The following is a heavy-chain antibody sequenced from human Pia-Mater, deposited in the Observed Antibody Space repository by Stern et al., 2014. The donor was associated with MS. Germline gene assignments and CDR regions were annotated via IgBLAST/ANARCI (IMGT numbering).Heavy chain of an antibody. CDR2: ISNDGNEK. V-gene: IGHV3-30*18. J-gene: IGHJ6*02. Sequence: VQLEESGGGVVQPGRSLRLSCAASGFTLRSYGMHWVRQAPGKGLEWVAVISNDGNEKYYTDSVKGRFTISRDNSKNTLYLQMNSLTTEDTAVYYCAKDRLFCSGGGCYAMDVWGQGTTVTVSS. CDR3: AKDRLFCSGGGCYAMDV. CDR1: GFTLRSYG. D-gene: IGHD2-15*01.